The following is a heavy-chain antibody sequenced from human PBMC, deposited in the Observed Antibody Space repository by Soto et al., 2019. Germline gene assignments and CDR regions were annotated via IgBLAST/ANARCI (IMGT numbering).Heavy chain of an antibody. CDR2: IYHSGST. J-gene: IGHJ6*02. V-gene: IGHV4-38-2*02. D-gene: IGHD4-17*01. CDR3: ARDQWTTAEVGVQWDHHRYYYYGMDV. Sequence: SETLSLTCAVSGYSISSGYYWGWMRQPPGKGLEWIGSIYHSGSTYYNPSLNSRVTISVDTSKNQFSLKLSSVTAADTAVYYCARDQWTTAEVGVQWDHHRYYYYGMDVWGQGTTVTVSS. CDR1: GYSISSGYY.